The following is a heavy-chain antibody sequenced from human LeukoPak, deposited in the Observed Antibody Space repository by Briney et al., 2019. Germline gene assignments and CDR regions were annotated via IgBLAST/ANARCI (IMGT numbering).Heavy chain of an antibody. Sequence: ASVKVSCKASGFPFTRYDINWVRQTSAQGLEWMGWMNPNTGNTGSAQKFQGRVTMTRDTSTSTAYMELRDLRSEDTAVYYCVRDGEGVAISVNYWFDPWGQGTLVTASS. CDR2: MNPNTGNT. J-gene: IGHJ5*02. CDR3: VRDGEGVAISVNYWFDP. CDR1: GFPFTRYD. D-gene: IGHD3-10*01. V-gene: IGHV1-8*01.